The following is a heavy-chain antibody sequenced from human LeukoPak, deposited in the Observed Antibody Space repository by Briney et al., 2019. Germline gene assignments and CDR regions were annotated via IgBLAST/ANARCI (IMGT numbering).Heavy chain of an antibody. J-gene: IGHJ4*02. V-gene: IGHV3-7*02. CDR1: GFSFREHW. D-gene: IGHD5-12*01. Sequence: PGGSLRLSCTVSGFSFREHWMSWVRQAPGKGLEWVDNIKEDGNEDYYVDSVEGRFVIFRDNAKNSLYLQMHSLRAEDTAVYYCTRGDRGYAESLYWGRGTLVTVSS. CDR2: IKEDGNED. CDR3: TRGDRGYAESLY.